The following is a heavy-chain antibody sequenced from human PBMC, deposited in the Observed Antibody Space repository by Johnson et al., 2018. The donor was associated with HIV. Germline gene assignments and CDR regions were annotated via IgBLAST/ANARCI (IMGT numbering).Heavy chain of an antibody. V-gene: IGHV3-66*01. CDR1: TFIVSSNY. CDR2: IYSGGST. D-gene: IGHD1-26*01. J-gene: IGHJ3*02. CDR3: ARGWGRVGAKSACDI. Sequence: EVQLVESGGGLVQPGGSMRLSCAASTFIVSSNYMRWARQAPGKGLEWVSVIYSGGSTYYAASVQGRFTISRDNSKNTLYLQMNSLRAGDTAVYYCARGWGRVGAKSACDIWGQGTMVTVSS.